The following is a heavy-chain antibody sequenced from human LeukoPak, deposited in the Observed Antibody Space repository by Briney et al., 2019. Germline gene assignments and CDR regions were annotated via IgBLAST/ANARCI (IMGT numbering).Heavy chain of an antibody. D-gene: IGHD2-15*01. J-gene: IGHJ5*02. Sequence: PSETLSLTCTVSGGSISSYYWSWIRQPPGKGLEWIGYIYYSGSTNYNPSLKSRVTISVDTSKNQFSLKLSSVTAADTAVYYCARGYCSGGSCYRPDWFDPWGQGTLVTVSS. CDR1: GGSISSYY. CDR3: ARGYCSGGSCYRPDWFDP. V-gene: IGHV4-59*01. CDR2: IYYSGST.